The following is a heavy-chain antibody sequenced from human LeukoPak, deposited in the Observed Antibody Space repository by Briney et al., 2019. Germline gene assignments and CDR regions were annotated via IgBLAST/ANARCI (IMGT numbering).Heavy chain of an antibody. V-gene: IGHV3-23*01. J-gene: IGHJ4*02. CDR1: GFTFSSYA. CDR3: AKGIVGATRKINFFDY. D-gene: IGHD1-26*01. Sequence: GGSLRLSCAASGFTFSSYAMSWVRQAPGKGLEWVSAISGSGGSTCYADSVKGRFTISRDNSKNTLYLQMNSLRAEDTAVYYCAKGIVGATRKINFFDYWGQGTLVTVSS. CDR2: ISGSGGST.